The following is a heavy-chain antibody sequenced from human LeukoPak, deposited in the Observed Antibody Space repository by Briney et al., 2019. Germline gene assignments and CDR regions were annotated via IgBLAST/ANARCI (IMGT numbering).Heavy chain of an antibody. CDR3: VKNIETGWLQSYGMDV. V-gene: IGHV3-9*01. Sequence: GGSLRLSCAASGFTFSGYYMFWVRQVPGKGLEWVSGISWNSGSIGYGDSVKGRFTISRDNAKNSLYLQMNSLRTEDTALYFCVKNIETGWLQSYGMDVWGQGTTVTVSS. CDR1: GFTFSGYY. J-gene: IGHJ6*02. D-gene: IGHD5-24*01. CDR2: ISWNSGSI.